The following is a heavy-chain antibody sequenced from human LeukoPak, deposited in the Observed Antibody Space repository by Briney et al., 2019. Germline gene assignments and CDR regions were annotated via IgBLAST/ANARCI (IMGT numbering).Heavy chain of an antibody. CDR1: GGSVSSHY. Sequence: SETLSLTCTVSGGSVSSHYWSWIRQPPGKGLEWIGYIYYSGSTNYNPSLKSRVTISVDTSKNQFSLKLSSVTAADTAVYYCARDSPMDVWGKGTTVTVSS. V-gene: IGHV4-59*02. CDR3: ARDSPMDV. J-gene: IGHJ6*03. CDR2: IYYSGST.